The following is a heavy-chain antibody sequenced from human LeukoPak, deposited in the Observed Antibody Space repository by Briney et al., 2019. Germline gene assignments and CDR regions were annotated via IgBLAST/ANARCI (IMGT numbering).Heavy chain of an antibody. D-gene: IGHD6-13*01. J-gene: IGHJ6*02. V-gene: IGHV1-2*02. CDR2: INPNSGDT. Sequence: ASVKVSCKASGYTFTGYYMHWVRQAPGQGLEWMGWINPNSGDTNYAQRFQGRVTLTRDTSISTAYMEVSRLRSDDTAMYYCARESITAAGSGNYYYYGMDVWGQGTTVTVSS. CDR1: GYTFTGYY. CDR3: ARESITAAGSGNYYYYGMDV.